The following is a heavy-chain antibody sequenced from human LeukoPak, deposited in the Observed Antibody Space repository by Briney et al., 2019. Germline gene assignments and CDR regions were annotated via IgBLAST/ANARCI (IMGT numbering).Heavy chain of an antibody. D-gene: IGHD2-21*01. J-gene: IGHJ4*02. V-gene: IGHV3-74*01. Sequence: GGSLRLSCAASGFTFSSDWMHWVRQAPGKGLVWVSRISPDGSRTNYVDFVKGRFTISRDNAKNTLYLQMNGLSAEDTAVYYCVTGDVFSAYCAGDCFSNNWGQGTLVTVSS. CDR2: ISPDGSRT. CDR3: VTGDVFSAYCAGDCFSNN. CDR1: GFTFSSDW.